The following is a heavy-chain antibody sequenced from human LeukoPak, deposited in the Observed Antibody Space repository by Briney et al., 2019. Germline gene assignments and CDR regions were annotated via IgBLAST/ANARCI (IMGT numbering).Heavy chain of an antibody. CDR3: ARHSGSRDGFDI. V-gene: IGHV4-59*08. J-gene: IGHJ3*02. CDR1: GGSLSSFY. Sequence: PSETLSLTCTVSGGSLSSFYWSWIRQPPGKGLEWIGYIYYSGSTNYNPSLKSRVTISVDTSKNQFSLKLSSVTAADTAVYHCARHSGSRDGFDIWGQGTMVTVSS. D-gene: IGHD1-26*01. CDR2: IYYSGST.